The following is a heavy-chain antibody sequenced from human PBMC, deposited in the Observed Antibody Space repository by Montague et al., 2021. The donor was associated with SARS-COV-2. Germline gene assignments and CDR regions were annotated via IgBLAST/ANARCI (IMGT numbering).Heavy chain of an antibody. J-gene: IGHJ5*02. CDR2: IYYRGTT. Sequence: SETLSLTCTVSGGSIDSYYWSWLRQPPWTGLEWICYIYYRGTTNYNPSLESRVTMSVDTSKNQFSLNLSSVTAADTAMYYCARELQYNWFDPWGQGTLVTVSS. D-gene: IGHD2-21*02. V-gene: IGHV4-59*01. CDR1: GGSIDSYY. CDR3: ARELQYNWFDP.